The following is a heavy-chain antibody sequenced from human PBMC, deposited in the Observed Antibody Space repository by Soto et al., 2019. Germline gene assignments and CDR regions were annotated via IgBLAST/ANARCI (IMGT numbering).Heavy chain of an antibody. CDR1: GYSFTSYW. V-gene: IGHV5-51*01. CDR3: ARHCSSTSCYGAGEEDYYGMDV. Sequence: GESLKISCKGSGYSFTSYWIGWVRQMPGKGLEWMGIIYPGDSDTRYSPSFQGQVTISADKSISTAYLQWSSLKASDTAMYYCARHCSSTSCYGAGEEDYYGMDVWGQGTTVTVSS. CDR2: IYPGDSDT. D-gene: IGHD2-2*01. J-gene: IGHJ6*02.